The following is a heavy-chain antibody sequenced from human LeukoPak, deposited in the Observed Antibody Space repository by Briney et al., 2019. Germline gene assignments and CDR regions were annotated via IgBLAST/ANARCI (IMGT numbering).Heavy chain of an antibody. CDR1: GFTFPNYA. Sequence: GGSLRLSCAASGFTFPNYAMSWVRQAPGKGLAWVSSLSGGSTTYYADSVKGRFTISRENSKDTLYLQMSSLRPEDTAVYYCARGFELITFGGAIGKLNWFDSWGQGTLVTVSS. D-gene: IGHD3-16*02. CDR2: LSGGSTT. J-gene: IGHJ5*01. CDR3: ARGFELITFGGAIGKLNWFDS. V-gene: IGHV3-23*01.